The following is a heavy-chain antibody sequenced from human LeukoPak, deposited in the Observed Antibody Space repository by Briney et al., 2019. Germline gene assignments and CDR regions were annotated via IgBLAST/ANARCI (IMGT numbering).Heavy chain of an antibody. CDR1: GFTVSSNY. CDR3: ARDYYYDQSWVEY. V-gene: IGHV3-53*01. J-gene: IGHJ4*02. CDR2: IYGGGST. Sequence: GGSLRLSCAASGFTVSSNYMSWVRQAPGKGLEWVSVIYGGGSTYYADSVKGRFTISRDNSKNTLYLQMNSLRAEDTAVYYCARDYYYDQSWVEYWGQGTLVTVSS. D-gene: IGHD3-22*01.